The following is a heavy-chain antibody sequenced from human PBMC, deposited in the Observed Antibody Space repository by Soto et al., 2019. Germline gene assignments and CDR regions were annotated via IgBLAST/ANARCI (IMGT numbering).Heavy chain of an antibody. CDR1: GGSISSSGYY. J-gene: IGHJ4*02. V-gene: IGHV4-39*01. D-gene: IGHD3-10*01. CDR2: IYYSGST. Sequence: QLQLQESGPGLVKPSETLSLTCTVSGGSISSSGYYWGWIRQPPGKGLEWIGNIYYSGSTNYNPSLKSRVIISVDTSKNQFSLKVSSVTAADTAVYYCARRSYYGSGSIFDYWGQGTLVTVSS. CDR3: ARRSYYGSGSIFDY.